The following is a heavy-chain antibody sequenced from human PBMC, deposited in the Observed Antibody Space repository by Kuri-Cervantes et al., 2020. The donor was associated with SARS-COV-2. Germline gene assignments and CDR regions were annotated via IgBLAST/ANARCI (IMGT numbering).Heavy chain of an antibody. J-gene: IGHJ4*02. V-gene: IGHV1-69*04. Sequence: SVKVSCKASGGTFSSYAISWVRQAPGQGLEWMGRIIPILGIANYAQKLQGRVTMTRNTSISTAYMELSSLRSEDTAVYYCARVLVDTAMGAPPGDYWGQGTLVTVSS. D-gene: IGHD5-18*01. CDR2: IIPILGIA. CDR3: ARVLVDTAMGAPPGDY. CDR1: GGTFSSYA.